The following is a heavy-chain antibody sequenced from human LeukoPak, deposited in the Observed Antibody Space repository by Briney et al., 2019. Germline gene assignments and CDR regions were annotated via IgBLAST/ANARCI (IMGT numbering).Heavy chain of an antibody. CDR1: GYSFTSYW. CDR3: ARQGMELATITGSFDY. J-gene: IGHJ4*02. D-gene: IGHD5-24*01. CDR2: IYPGDSDT. Sequence: GESLKISCKGSGYSFTSYWIGWVRQMPGKGLERMGIIYPGDSDTRYSPSFQGQVTISADKSISTAYLQWSSLKASDTAMYYCARQGMELATITGSFDYWGQGTLVTVSS. V-gene: IGHV5-51*01.